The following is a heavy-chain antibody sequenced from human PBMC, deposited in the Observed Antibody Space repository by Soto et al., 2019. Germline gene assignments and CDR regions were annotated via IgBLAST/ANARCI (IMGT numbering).Heavy chain of an antibody. Sequence: EVQLLESGGGLVQPGGSLRLSCAASGFTFSSYAMSWVRQAPGKGLEWVSAISGSGGSTYYADSVKGRFTISRDNSKNTRYLQMNSLRAEDTAVYYCAKDIQWFRAVGPTDYWGQGTMVTVSS. CDR3: AKDIQWFRAVGPTDY. V-gene: IGHV3-23*01. CDR2: ISGSGGST. D-gene: IGHD3-22*01. CDR1: GFTFSSYA. J-gene: IGHJ4*02.